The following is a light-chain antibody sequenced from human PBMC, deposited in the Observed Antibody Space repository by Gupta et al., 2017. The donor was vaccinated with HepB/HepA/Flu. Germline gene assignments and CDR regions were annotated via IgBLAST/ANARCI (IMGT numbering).Light chain of an antibody. CDR3: HQADGIPLT. V-gene: IGKV4-1*01. CDR1: QSVFYDASEKNY. Sequence: DIVMTQSPDSLAVSLGERATINCKSSQSVFYDASEKNYLSWYQQKPGQPPKVLINWASSRESGVPDRFSGSGSGTDFILTINSLQAEDVAVYYCHQADGIPLTFGGGTKVEIK. CDR2: WAS. J-gene: IGKJ4*01.